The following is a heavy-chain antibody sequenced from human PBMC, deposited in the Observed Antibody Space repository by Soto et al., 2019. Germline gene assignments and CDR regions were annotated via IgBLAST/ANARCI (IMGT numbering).Heavy chain of an antibody. Sequence: QVQLQESGPGLVKPSQTLSLTCTVSGGSISSGGYYWSWIRQHPGKVLEWIGYIYYSGSTYYNPSLKSRVTIAVDTSKNQFSLKLSSVTAADTAVYYCARSRYCSGGSCAKYYFDYWGQGTLVTVSS. V-gene: IGHV4-31*03. CDR3: ARSRYCSGGSCAKYYFDY. D-gene: IGHD2-15*01. CDR1: GGSISSGGYY. CDR2: IYYSGST. J-gene: IGHJ4*02.